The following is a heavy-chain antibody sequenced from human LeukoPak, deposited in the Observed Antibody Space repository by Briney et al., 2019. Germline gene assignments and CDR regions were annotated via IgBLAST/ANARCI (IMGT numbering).Heavy chain of an antibody. CDR2: ISYDGSNK. J-gene: IGHJ4*02. V-gene: IGHV3-30*18. D-gene: IGHD3-3*01. CDR1: GFTFSSYG. Sequence: GGSLRLSCAASGFTFSSYGMHWVRQAPGKGLEWVAVISYDGSNKYYADSVKGRFTISRDNSKNTLYLQMNSLRAEGTAVYYCAKDYDSSFDYWGQGTLVTVSS. CDR3: AKDYDSSFDY.